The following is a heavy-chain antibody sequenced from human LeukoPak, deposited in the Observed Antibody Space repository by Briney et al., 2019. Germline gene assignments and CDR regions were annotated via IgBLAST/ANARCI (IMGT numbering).Heavy chain of an antibody. CDR1: GITFSSYG. D-gene: IGHD3-10*01. CDR3: AKDMARGVIYAFDI. CDR2: INWNSGNI. Sequence: GRSLRLSCAASGITFSSYGMHWVRQAPGKGLEWVSGINWNSGNIGYADSVKGRFTISRDNAKNSLYLQMNSLRAEDTALYYCAKDMARGVIYAFDIWGQGTMVTVSS. V-gene: IGHV3-9*01. J-gene: IGHJ3*02.